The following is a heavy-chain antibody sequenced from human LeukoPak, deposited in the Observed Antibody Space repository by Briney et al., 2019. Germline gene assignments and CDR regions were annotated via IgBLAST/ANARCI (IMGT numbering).Heavy chain of an antibody. D-gene: IGHD3-10*02. V-gene: IGHV1-18*01. J-gene: IGHJ4*02. Sequence: ASVKVSCKASGYSFATYGLSWVRQAPGQGLEWMGWISAYNGNTNYAQKLQGRVTMTTDTSTSTAYMELRSPRSDDTAVYYCARKVFGESDYWGQGTLVTVSS. CDR2: ISAYNGNT. CDR3: ARKVFGESDY. CDR1: GYSFATYG.